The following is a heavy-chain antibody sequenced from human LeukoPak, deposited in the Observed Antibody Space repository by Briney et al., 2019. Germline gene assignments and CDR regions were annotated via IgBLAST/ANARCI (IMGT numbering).Heavy chain of an antibody. CDR1: GFSLNTGGLG. Sequence: KESGPTLVKPTQTLTLTCTFSGFSLNTGGLGVGWIRQPPGKALEWLELIHWDDAKRYSPSLKSRLTITKDTAKNLVVSTMTNMDAVDTATYYCAHIDSYDTEFDYWGQGTLVTVAS. J-gene: IGHJ4*02. CDR3: AHIDSYDTEFDY. CDR2: IHWDDAK. V-gene: IGHV2-5*02. D-gene: IGHD5-12*01.